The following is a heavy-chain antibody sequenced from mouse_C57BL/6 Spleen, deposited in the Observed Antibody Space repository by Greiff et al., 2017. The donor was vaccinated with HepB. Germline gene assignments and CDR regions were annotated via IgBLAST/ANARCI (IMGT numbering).Heavy chain of an antibody. V-gene: IGHV1-26*01. D-gene: IGHD2-4*01. CDR2: INPNNGGT. Sequence: VQLQQSGPELVKPGASVKISCKASGYTFTDYYMNWVKQSHGKSLEWIGDINPNNGGTSYNQKFKGKATLTVDKSSSTAYMELRSLTSEDSAVYYCARSRGGIYYDYDGYFDVWGTGTTVTVSS. J-gene: IGHJ1*03. CDR3: ARSRGGIYYDYDGYFDV. CDR1: GYTFTDYY.